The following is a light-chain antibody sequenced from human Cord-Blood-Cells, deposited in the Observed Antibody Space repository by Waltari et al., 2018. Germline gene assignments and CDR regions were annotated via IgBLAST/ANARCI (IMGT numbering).Light chain of an antibody. V-gene: IGLV2-23*01. J-gene: IGLJ3*02. CDR1: SSDAGSYNL. CDR3: CSYAGSSTLV. Sequence: QSALTQPASVSGSPGQSITISCTGTSSDAGSYNLVSWYQQHQGNAPKLMIYEGSKRTSGVSKRFSGSKSGNTASMTISGLQAEDEADYYCCSYAGSSTLVFGGGTKLTVL. CDR2: EGS.